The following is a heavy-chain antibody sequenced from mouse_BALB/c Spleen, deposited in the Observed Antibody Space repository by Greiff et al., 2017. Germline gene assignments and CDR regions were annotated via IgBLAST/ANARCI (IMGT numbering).Heavy chain of an antibody. CDR3: ARASGLLWSFAY. CDR1: GFTFSDYY. J-gene: IGHJ3*01. Sequence: EVHLVESGGGLVKPGGSLKLSCAASGFTFSDYYMYWVRQTPEKRLEWVATISDGGSYTYYPDSVKGRFTISRDNAKNNLYLQMSSLKSEDTAMYYCARASGLLWSFAYWGQGTLVTVSA. D-gene: IGHD2-10*01. V-gene: IGHV5-4*02. CDR2: ISDGGSYT.